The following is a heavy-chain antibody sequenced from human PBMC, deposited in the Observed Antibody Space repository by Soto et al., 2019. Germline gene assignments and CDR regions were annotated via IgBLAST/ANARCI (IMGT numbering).Heavy chain of an antibody. Sequence: SETLSLTCAVYGGSFSGYYWSWIRQPPGKGLEWIGEINHSGSTNYNPSLKSRVTISVDTSKNQFSLKLSSVTAADTAVYYCARGRPRIAVAGTPRLKYFNYWGQGTLVTVSS. J-gene: IGHJ4*02. D-gene: IGHD6-19*01. V-gene: IGHV4-34*01. CDR3: ARGRPRIAVAGTPRLKYFNY. CDR2: INHSGST. CDR1: GGSFSGYY.